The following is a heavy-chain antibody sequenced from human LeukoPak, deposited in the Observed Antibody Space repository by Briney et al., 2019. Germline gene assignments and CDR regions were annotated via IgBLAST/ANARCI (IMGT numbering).Heavy chain of an antibody. CDR2: LNWKGGST. D-gene: IGHD2-15*01. Sequence: GGSLRLSCAASGFTFSSYGMSWVRQAPGKGLEWVSGLNWKGGSTGYADSVKGRFTISRDNAKNSLYLQMNSLRAEDTALYYCARWRYCSGGSCNPKTKYYFDYWGQGTLVTVSS. V-gene: IGHV3-20*04. CDR1: GFTFSSYG. CDR3: ARWRYCSGGSCNPKTKYYFDY. J-gene: IGHJ4*02.